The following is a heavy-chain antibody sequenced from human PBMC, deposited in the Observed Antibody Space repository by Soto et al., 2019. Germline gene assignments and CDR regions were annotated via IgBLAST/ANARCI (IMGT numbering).Heavy chain of an antibody. CDR2: IYYAGTT. D-gene: IGHD3-22*01. CDR1: SGSINNYY. Sequence: QMQLQESGPGLVKPSETLSLTCTVSSGSINNYYWSWIRQPPGKGLEFIGYIYYAGTTTYNPSLKSRVTISVDTSKNQFSLKLSSVTAADTAVYYCARLGGYYQALDSWGQGTLLTVSS. CDR3: ARLGGYYQALDS. V-gene: IGHV4-59*08. J-gene: IGHJ4*02.